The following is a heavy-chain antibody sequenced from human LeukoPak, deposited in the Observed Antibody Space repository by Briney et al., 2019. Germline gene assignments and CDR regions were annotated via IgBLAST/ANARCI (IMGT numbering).Heavy chain of an antibody. V-gene: IGHV3-15*01. J-gene: IGHJ4*02. D-gene: IGHD3-10*01. CDR3: TLIQGWGSGSYYRDF. CDR1: GLSISNDW. CDR2: VKSKSAGETT. Sequence: GWSLRLSCAASGLSISNDWMSWVRQAPGKGQEWVARVKSKSAGETTDYAAPVKGRFTISRDDSKNKQYLQMNSLKTEDTAVYYCTLIQGWGSGSYYRDFWGQGTLVTVSS.